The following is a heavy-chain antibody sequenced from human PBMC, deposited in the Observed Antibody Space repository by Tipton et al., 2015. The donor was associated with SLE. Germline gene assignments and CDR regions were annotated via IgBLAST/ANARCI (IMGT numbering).Heavy chain of an antibody. V-gene: IGHV4-59*11. D-gene: IGHD6-13*01. CDR1: GGSISSHY. Sequence: TLSLTCTVSGGSISSHYWSWIRQPPGKGLEWIGYINDSGNTDYNPSLKSRVTISVDTSKNQFSLKLSSVTAADTAVYYCARVYSSSHPDVWGKGTTVTVSS. J-gene: IGHJ6*04. CDR2: INDSGNT. CDR3: ARVYSSSHPDV.